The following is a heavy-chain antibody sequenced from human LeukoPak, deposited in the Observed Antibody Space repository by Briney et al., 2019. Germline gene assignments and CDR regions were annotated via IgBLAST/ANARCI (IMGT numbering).Heavy chain of an antibody. D-gene: IGHD2-2*01. CDR2: IIPIFGTA. V-gene: IGHV1-69*05. J-gene: IGHJ5*02. CDR1: GGTFSSYA. CDR3: AVVPAAIVNWFDP. Sequence: SVKASCKASGGTFSSYAISWVRQAPGQGLEWMGGIIPIFGTANYAQKFQGRVTITTDESTSTAYMELSSLRSEDTAVYYCAVVPAAIVNWFDPWGQGTLVTVSS.